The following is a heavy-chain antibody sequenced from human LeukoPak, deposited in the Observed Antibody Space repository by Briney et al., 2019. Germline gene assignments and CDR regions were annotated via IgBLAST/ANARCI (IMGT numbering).Heavy chain of an antibody. Sequence: PSETLSLTCTVSGGSISSSSYYWGWIRQPPGKGLEWIGSIYYSGSTYYNPSLKSRVTISVDTSKNQFSLKLSSVTAADTAIYYCARHSRAPWYFDLWGRGTLVTVSS. J-gene: IGHJ2*01. CDR1: GGSISSSSYY. CDR3: ARHSRAPWYFDL. V-gene: IGHV4-39*01. D-gene: IGHD2/OR15-2a*01. CDR2: IYYSGST.